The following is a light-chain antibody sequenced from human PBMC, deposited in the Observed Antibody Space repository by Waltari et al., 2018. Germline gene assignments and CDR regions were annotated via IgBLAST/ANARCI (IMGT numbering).Light chain of an antibody. CDR2: EVS. V-gene: IGLV2-8*01. J-gene: IGLJ2*01. CDR3: ASFAGSNTL. Sequence: QSALTQPPSASGSPGQSVTISCPGTSTDIGAHTYVPWYQQPPGKAPKLLIYEVSERPSGVPDRFSGSKSGITASLTVFGLQTEDEADYYCASFAGSNTLFGGGTKLTVL. CDR1: STDIGAHTY.